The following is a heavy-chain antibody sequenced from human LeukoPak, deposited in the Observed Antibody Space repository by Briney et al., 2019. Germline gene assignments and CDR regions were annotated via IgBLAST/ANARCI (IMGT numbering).Heavy chain of an antibody. D-gene: IGHD3-10*01. CDR2: IYYSGST. CDR1: GGSISSYY. Sequence: SVTLSLTCTVSGGSISSYYWSWIRQPPGKGLEWIGYIYYSGSTNYNPSLKSRVTISVDTSKNQFSLKLSSVTAADTAVYYCARTVRGVFDYWGQGTLVTVSS. V-gene: IGHV4-59*01. CDR3: ARTVRGVFDY. J-gene: IGHJ4*02.